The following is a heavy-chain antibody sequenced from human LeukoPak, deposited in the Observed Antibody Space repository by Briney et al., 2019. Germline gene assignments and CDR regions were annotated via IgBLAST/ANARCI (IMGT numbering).Heavy chain of an antibody. Sequence: SETLSLTCTVSGFSISSYYWSWIRQPPGKGLEWIGYIYYSGSTNYNPSLKSRVPISVDTSKNQSSLKLSSVTAADTAVYYCARATRWFDPWEQGTLVTVSS. CDR2: IYYSGST. J-gene: IGHJ5*02. CDR3: ARATRWFDP. V-gene: IGHV4-59*01. CDR1: GFSISSYY.